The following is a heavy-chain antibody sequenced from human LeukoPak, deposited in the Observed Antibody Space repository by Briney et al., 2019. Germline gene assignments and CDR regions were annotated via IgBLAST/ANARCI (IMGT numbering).Heavy chain of an antibody. Sequence: GGSLRLSCAASGFTFSSYSMSWVRQAPGKGLEWVSSISSSSSYIYYADSVKGRFTISRDNAKNSLYLQMNSLRAEDTAVYYCARGGGLRYFDWLSGGPWLEYYYYYYMDVWGKGTTVTVSS. D-gene: IGHD3-9*01. V-gene: IGHV3-21*01. CDR2: ISSSSSYI. CDR3: ARGGGLRYFDWLSGGPWLEYYYYYYMDV. CDR1: GFTFSSYS. J-gene: IGHJ6*03.